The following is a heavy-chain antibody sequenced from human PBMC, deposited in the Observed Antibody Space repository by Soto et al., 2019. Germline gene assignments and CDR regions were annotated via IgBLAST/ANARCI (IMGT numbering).Heavy chain of an antibody. J-gene: IGHJ6*02. D-gene: IGHD1-1*01. CDR1: GYTFTSYA. Sequence: QVQLVQSGAEEKKPGASVKVSCKASGYTFTSYAMHWVRQAPGQRLEWMGWINAGNGNTKYSQKFQGRVTITRDTSVGTSYMDLSSLRSEDTAVYYCARGPGTGMDVWGQGTTVTVSS. CDR2: INAGNGNT. V-gene: IGHV1-3*05. CDR3: ARGPGTGMDV.